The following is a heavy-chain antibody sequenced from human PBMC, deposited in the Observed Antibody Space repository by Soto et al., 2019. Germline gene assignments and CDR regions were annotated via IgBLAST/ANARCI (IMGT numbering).Heavy chain of an antibody. J-gene: IGHJ3*02. CDR1: GFTFSNYA. CDR3: AKDRYCSGGSCYSEWAFDI. D-gene: IGHD2-15*01. CDR2: ISGSGGST. Sequence: EVQLLESGGGLVQPGGSLRLSCAASGFTFSNYAMSWVRQAPGKGLEWVSAISGSGGSTYYADSVKGRFTISRDNSKNTLFLQMNSQRAEDTAVYYCAKDRYCSGGSCYSEWAFDIWGQGTMVTVSS. V-gene: IGHV3-23*01.